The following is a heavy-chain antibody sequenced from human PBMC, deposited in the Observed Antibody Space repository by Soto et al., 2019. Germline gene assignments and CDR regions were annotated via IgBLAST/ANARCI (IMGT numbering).Heavy chain of an antibody. V-gene: IGHV3-23*01. D-gene: IGHD6-13*01. Sequence: GCSLRLSCAASGFTFSSYGMHRVRQAPGMGLEWVSGICGGGGNTYYADSVKGRFIISRDNSKNTLYLQMNSLRAEDTAVYYCARFSISWYDALDIWGQGTMVTVSS. J-gene: IGHJ3*02. CDR1: GFTFSSYG. CDR3: ARFSISWYDALDI. CDR2: ICGGGGNT.